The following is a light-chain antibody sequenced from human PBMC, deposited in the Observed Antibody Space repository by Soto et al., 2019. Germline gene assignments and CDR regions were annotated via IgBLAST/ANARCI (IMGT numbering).Light chain of an antibody. CDR3: QQYDTSPPGVT. CDR1: QSISSTY. V-gene: IGKV3-20*01. Sequence: EIVLTQSPGTLFLSPGERATLSCRASQSISSTYLAWYQQKPGQAPRLLIYGASSRATGIPDRFSGSGSGTDFTLTISRLEPEDFAVYYCQQYDTSPPGVTFGPGTKVGVK. CDR2: GAS. J-gene: IGKJ3*01.